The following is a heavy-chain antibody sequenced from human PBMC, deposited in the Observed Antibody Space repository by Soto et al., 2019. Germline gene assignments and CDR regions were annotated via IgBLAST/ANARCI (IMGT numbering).Heavy chain of an antibody. V-gene: IGHV2-70*01. CDR3: ARIFLPSRHYYYGMDV. CDR1: GFSLSTSGMC. J-gene: IGHJ6*02. CDR2: IDWDDDK. Sequence: ESGPTLVNPTQTLTLTCTFSGFSLSTSGMCVSWIRQPPGKALEWLALIDWDDDKYYSTSLKTRLTISKDTSKNQVVLTMTNMDPVDTATYYCARIFLPSRHYYYGMDVWGQGTTVTVSS.